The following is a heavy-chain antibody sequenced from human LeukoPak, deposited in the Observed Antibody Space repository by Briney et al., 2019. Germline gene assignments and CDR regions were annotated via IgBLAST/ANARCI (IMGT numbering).Heavy chain of an antibody. D-gene: IGHD5-18*01. J-gene: IGHJ4*02. Sequence: GGSLRLSCAASGNYWMHWVRQAPGKVLVWVSHINSDGSWTSYADSVKGRFTISKDNAKNTVYLQMNNLRVEDTAVYYCARGDTQLWSPFDYWGQGTLVTVSS. V-gene: IGHV3-74*01. CDR2: INSDGSWT. CDR3: ARGDTQLWSPFDY. CDR1: GNYW.